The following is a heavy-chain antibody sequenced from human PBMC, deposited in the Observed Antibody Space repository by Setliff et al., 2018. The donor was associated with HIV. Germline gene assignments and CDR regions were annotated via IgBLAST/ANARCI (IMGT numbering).Heavy chain of an antibody. V-gene: IGHV4-31*03. CDR2: IYSSGST. CDR3: ATTYNWNYLGWFDP. Sequence: PSETLSLTCTVSGGSISSGGYYWSWIRQHPGMGLEWIGYIYSSGSTYYNPSLKSRVTISVDTSKNQFSLKLSFVTAADTAVYYCATTYNWNYLGWFDPWGQGTLVTVSS. D-gene: IGHD1-7*01. CDR1: GGSISSGGYY. J-gene: IGHJ5*02.